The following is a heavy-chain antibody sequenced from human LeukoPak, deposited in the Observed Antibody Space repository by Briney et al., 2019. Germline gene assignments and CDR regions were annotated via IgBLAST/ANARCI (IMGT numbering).Heavy chain of an antibody. CDR2: IAQDGSEA. Sequence: PGGSLGLSCATSGFTLTSYWMAWVRQAPGQGLEWVANIAQDGSEAVYADSVRGRFTISRDNAENSLYLHMNSLRAEDSAVYYCSNXIYRTSYWGQGTLVTXSS. CDR3: SNXIYRTSY. D-gene: IGHD3-16*02. V-gene: IGHV3-7*01. J-gene: IGHJ4*02. CDR1: GFTLTSYW.